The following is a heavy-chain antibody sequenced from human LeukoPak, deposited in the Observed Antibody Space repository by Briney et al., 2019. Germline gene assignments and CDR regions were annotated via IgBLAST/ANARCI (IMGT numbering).Heavy chain of an antibody. CDR1: GGSISSYY. V-gene: IGHV4-59*08. Sequence: PSETLSLTCTVSGGSISSYYWSWIRQPPGKGLEGIGYIYYSGSTNYNPSLKSRVTVSVDTSKNQSSLKLSSVTAADTAVYYCASSITMVRGVIKTTGNFDYWGQGTLVTVSS. D-gene: IGHD3-10*01. CDR2: IYYSGST. J-gene: IGHJ4*02. CDR3: ASSITMVRGVIKTTGNFDY.